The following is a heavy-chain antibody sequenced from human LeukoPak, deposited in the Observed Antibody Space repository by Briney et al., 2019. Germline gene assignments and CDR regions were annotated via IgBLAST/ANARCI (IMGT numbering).Heavy chain of an antibody. J-gene: IGHJ4*02. CDR2: IIPIFGTA. V-gene: IGHV1-69*01. CDR1: GGTFSSYA. D-gene: IGHD5-12*01. CDR3: ARDRDEYSGYDFFRYFDY. Sequence: SVKVSCKASGGTFSSYAISWVRQAPGQGLEWMGGIIPIFGTANYAQKFQGRVTITADESTSTAYMELSSPRSEDTAVYYCARDRDEYSGYDFFRYFDYWGQGTLVTVSS.